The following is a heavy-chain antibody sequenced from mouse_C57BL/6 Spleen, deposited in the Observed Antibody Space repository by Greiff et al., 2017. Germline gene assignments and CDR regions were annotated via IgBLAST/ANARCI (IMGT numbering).Heavy chain of an antibody. CDR2: IYPGDGDT. V-gene: IGHV1-82*01. Sequence: QVQLQQSGPELVKPGASVKISCKASGYAFSSSWMNWVKQRPGKGLEWIGRIYPGDGDTNYNGKFKGKATLTADKSSSTAYMQLSSLTSEDSAVYFCARDRTVYYAMDYWGQGTSGTVSS. CDR3: ARDRTVYYAMDY. D-gene: IGHD3-2*01. CDR1: GYAFSSSW. J-gene: IGHJ4*01.